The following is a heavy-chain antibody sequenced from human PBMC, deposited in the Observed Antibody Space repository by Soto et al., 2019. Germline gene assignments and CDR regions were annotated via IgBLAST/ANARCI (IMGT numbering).Heavy chain of an antibody. CDR3: ARDEVVLMVYATSFLDY. CDR2: ISAYNGNT. J-gene: IGHJ4*02. V-gene: IGHV1-18*01. D-gene: IGHD2-8*01. Sequence: ASVKVSCKASGYTFTSYGISWVRQAPGQGLEWMGWISAYNGNTNYAQKLQGRVTMTTDTSTSTAYMELRSLRSDDTAVYYCARDEVVLMVYATSFLDYWGQGTLVTVS. CDR1: GYTFTSYG.